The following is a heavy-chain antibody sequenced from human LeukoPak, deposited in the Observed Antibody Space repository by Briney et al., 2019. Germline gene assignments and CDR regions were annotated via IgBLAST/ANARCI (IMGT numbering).Heavy chain of an antibody. CDR2: INTDGSAT. Sequence: GGSLRLSCAASGLTFSKYWMHWVRQDPGKGLVWVSRINTDGSATRYADSVKRRFPICRENAKNSLYLQRNSLRAEDTAVYYCASPSCSAANCYSGIDYWGQGTLVTVSS. J-gene: IGHJ4*02. D-gene: IGHD2-15*01. CDR3: ASPSCSAANCYSGIDY. V-gene: IGHV3-74*01. CDR1: GLTFSKYW.